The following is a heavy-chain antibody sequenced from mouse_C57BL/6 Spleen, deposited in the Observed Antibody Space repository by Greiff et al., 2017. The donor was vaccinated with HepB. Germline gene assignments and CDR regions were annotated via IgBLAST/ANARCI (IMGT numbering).Heavy chain of an antibody. J-gene: IGHJ3*01. Sequence: QVQLQQSGAELVRPGASVKLSCKASGYTFTDYYINWVKQRPGQGLEWIARIYPGSGNTYYNEKFKGKATLTAEKSSSTAYMQLSSLTSEDSAVYFCARSRNYDYDGAWFAYWGQGTLVTVSA. CDR2: IYPGSGNT. D-gene: IGHD2-4*01. CDR3: ARSRNYDYDGAWFAY. CDR1: GYTFTDYY. V-gene: IGHV1-76*01.